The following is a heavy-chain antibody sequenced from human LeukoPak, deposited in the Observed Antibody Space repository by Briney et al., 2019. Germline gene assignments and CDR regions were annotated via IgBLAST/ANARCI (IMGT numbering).Heavy chain of an antibody. V-gene: IGHV4-31*03. J-gene: IGHJ4*02. Sequence: SETLSLTCTVSGGSIRSAGYYWTWIRQHPGKGLEWIGFIYHSGTTYYNPSLKSRVTMSVDTSDNQFSLMLTSTTAADTAVYYCARYYDPSYYFDSWGQGSLITVSS. CDR3: ARYYDPSYYFDS. D-gene: IGHD3-3*01. CDR2: IYHSGTT. CDR1: GGSIRSAGYY.